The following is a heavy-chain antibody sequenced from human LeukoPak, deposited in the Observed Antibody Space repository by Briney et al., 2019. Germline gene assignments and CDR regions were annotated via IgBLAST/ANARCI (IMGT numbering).Heavy chain of an antibody. CDR3: ARVDGDWFDP. V-gene: IGHV4-59*02. D-gene: IGHD5-24*01. Sequence: SETLSLACTVSGGSVSSYYWSWIRQPPGKGLEWIGYIYYSGSTNYNPSLKSRVTISVDTSKNQFSLKLSSVTAADTAVYYCARVDGDWFDPWGQGTLVTVSS. CDR2: IYYSGST. J-gene: IGHJ5*02. CDR1: GGSVSSYY.